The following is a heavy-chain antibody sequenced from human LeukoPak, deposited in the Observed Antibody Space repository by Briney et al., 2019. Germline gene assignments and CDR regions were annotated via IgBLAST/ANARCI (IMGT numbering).Heavy chain of an antibody. J-gene: IGHJ6*03. CDR2: IIPIFGTA. Sequence: SVKVSCKASGGTFSSYAISWVRQAPGQGLEWMGRIIPIFGTANYAQKFQGRVTITTDESTSTAYMELSSLRSEDTAVYYCARDGPGPYYYYMDVWAKGPRSPSP. V-gene: IGHV1-69*05. CDR1: GGTFSSYA. CDR3: ARDGPGPYYYYMDV.